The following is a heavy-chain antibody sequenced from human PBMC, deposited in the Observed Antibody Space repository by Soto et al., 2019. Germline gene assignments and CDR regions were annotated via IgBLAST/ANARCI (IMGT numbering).Heavy chain of an antibody. D-gene: IGHD3-22*01. CDR3: ARGFLNGRDYYDSSGSPYYFDY. J-gene: IGHJ4*02. CDR2: INHSGST. V-gene: IGHV4-34*01. CDR1: GGSFSGYY. Sequence: QVQLQQWGAGLLKPSETLSLTCAVYGGSFSGYYWSWIRQPPGKGLEWIGEINHSGSTNYNPSLKSRVTISVDTSKNQFSLKLSSVTAADTAVYYCARGFLNGRDYYDSSGSPYYFDYWGQGTLVTVSS.